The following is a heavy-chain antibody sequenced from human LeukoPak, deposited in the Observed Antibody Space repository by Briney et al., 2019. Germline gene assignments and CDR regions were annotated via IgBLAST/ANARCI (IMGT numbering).Heavy chain of an antibody. CDR1: GGSISSSSYY. Sequence: SETLSLTCTVSGGSISSSSYYWGWIRQPPGRGLEWIVSIYYSGSTYYNPSLKSRVTISVDTSKNQFSLKLISVTAADTAVYYCARGVGSGYTDYWGQGALVTVSS. D-gene: IGHD3-22*01. V-gene: IGHV4-39*07. CDR2: IYYSGST. CDR3: ARGVGSGYTDY. J-gene: IGHJ4*02.